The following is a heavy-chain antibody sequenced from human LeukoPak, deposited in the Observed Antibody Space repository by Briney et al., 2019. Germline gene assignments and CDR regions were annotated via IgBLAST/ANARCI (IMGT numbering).Heavy chain of an antibody. CDR2: IDPNGNT. D-gene: IGHD3-3*01. CDR1: GVSISRTTYY. V-gene: IGHV4-39*07. J-gene: IGHJ5*02. CDR3: ARGRVSNDFWSGYSHNWFDP. Sequence: SETLSLTCTLAGVSISRTTYYWAWIRQSPGRGLEWIGEIDPNGNTKYNPSLETRVTISLDTSKNQFSLRLSSVTAADTAVYYCARGRVSNDFWSGYSHNWFDPWGQGALVAVSS.